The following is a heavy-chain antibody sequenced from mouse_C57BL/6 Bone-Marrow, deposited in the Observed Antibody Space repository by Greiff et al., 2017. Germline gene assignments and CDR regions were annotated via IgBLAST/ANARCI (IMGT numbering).Heavy chain of an antibody. CDR1: GYTFTSYW. J-gene: IGHJ2*01. Sequence: QVQLQQPGAELVKPGASVKLSCKASGYTFTSYWMQWVKQRPGQGLEWIGEIDPSDSYPNYNQKFKGKVTLTGDTSSSTAYMQLSSLTSEDSAVYYCARSGYYWYYIDDWGQGTTRTVSS. V-gene: IGHV1-50*01. D-gene: IGHD2-3*01. CDR3: ARSGYYWYYIDD. CDR2: IDPSDSYP.